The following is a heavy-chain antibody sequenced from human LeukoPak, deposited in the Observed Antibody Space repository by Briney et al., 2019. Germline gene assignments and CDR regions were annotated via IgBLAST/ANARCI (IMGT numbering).Heavy chain of an antibody. CDR3: ARDPSRGYSYGYEDY. D-gene: IGHD5-18*01. CDR1: GFTFSNYW. J-gene: IGHJ4*02. CDR2: IKQDGSEK. V-gene: IGHV3-7*01. Sequence: GGSLRLSCAASGFTFSNYWMNWVRQAPGKGLEWVANIKQDGSEKYYVDSVKGRFTISRDNAKNSLYLQMNSLRAEDTAVYYCARDPSRGYSYGYEDYWGQGTLVTVSS.